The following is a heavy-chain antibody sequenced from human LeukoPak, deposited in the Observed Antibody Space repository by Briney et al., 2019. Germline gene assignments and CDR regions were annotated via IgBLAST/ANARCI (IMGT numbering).Heavy chain of an antibody. D-gene: IGHD6-19*01. CDR1: GFTFSSHW. Sequence: PGGSLRLSCEASGFTFSSHWMSWVRQAPGKGLEWVAIIKQDGSEKDYVDSVTGRFTISRDNAKNSLYLQMNSLRDEDTAVYYCAGEISDWRYGMDVWGQGTPVTVSS. J-gene: IGHJ6*02. V-gene: IGHV3-7*01. CDR3: AGEISDWRYGMDV. CDR2: IKQDGSEK.